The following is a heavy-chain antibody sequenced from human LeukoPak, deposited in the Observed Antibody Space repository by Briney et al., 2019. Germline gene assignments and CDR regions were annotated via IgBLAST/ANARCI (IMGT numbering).Heavy chain of an antibody. D-gene: IGHD4-17*01. CDR1: GFTLSSYS. J-gene: IGHJ3*02. Sequence: GRSLRLSCAASGFTLSSYSMNWARQAPGKGLQWVSTIPSGGGTYYADSVKGRFTISRDNSKNTLYLQMNSLRAEDTAVYYCARVRTVTTSDAFDIWGQGTMVTVSS. CDR3: ARVRTVTTSDAFDI. V-gene: IGHV3-66*01. CDR2: IPSGGGT.